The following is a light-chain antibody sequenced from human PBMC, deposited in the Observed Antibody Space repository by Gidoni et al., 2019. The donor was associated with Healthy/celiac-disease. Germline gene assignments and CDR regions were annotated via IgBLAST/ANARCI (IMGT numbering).Light chain of an antibody. V-gene: IGKV3-15*01. CDR2: GAS. CDR3: QQYNNWPPFT. Sequence: EIVMTQSPATLSVSPGERATLSCRASQSVSSNVAWYQQNPGQAPRLLIYGASTRATGIPARFSGSGSGTEFTLTISSLQSEDFAVYCCQQYNNWPPFTFGPGTKVDIK. J-gene: IGKJ3*01. CDR1: QSVSSN.